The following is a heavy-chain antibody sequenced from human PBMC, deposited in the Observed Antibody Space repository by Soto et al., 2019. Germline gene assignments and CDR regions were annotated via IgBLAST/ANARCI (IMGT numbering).Heavy chain of an antibody. J-gene: IGHJ6*03. Sequence: PSKTLYLTCAVFGGSISSSSYYWGWIRQPPGKGLEWIGDINYSGSTHYNPSLKSRVTISVDTSKNQFSLKLSSVTAADTAVYYCARGRGGGYYPYYYYYYMDVWGKGTTVTVSS. D-gene: IGHD3-22*01. CDR2: INYSGST. V-gene: IGHV4-39*07. CDR3: ARGRGGGYYPYYYYYYMDV. CDR1: GGSISSSSYY.